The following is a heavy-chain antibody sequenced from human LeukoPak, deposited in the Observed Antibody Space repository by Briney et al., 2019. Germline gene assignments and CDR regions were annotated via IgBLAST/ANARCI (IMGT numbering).Heavy chain of an antibody. CDR2: ISGSGGST. CDR3: ARGGGLDV. J-gene: IGHJ6*02. V-gene: IGHV3-23*01. CDR1: GFTFSNYA. Sequence: QSGGSLRLSCAASGFTFSNYAMSWVRQAPGKGLEWVSGISGSGGSTYYADSVKGHFTISRDNARNSLYLQMSNLRAEDTAVYFCARGGGLDVWGQGATVTVSS. D-gene: IGHD3-16*01.